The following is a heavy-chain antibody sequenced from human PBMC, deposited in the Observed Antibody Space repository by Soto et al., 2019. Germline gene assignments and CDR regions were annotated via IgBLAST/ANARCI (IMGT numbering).Heavy chain of an antibody. CDR3: ARVLLWFGERGYGMDV. Sequence: EVPLVESGGGLVQPGGSLRLSCAASGFTVSSNYMSWVRQAPGKGLEWVSVIYSGGSTYYADSVKGRFTISRDNSKNTLYLQRNGLRAEDTAVYYCARVLLWFGERGYGMDVWGQGTTVTVSS. CDR1: GFTVSSNY. V-gene: IGHV3-66*01. CDR2: IYSGGST. D-gene: IGHD3-10*01. J-gene: IGHJ6*02.